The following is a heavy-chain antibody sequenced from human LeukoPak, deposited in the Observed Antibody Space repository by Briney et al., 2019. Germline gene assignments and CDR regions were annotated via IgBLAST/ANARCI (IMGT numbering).Heavy chain of an antibody. Sequence: ASVKVSCKASGYTFIGYYIHWVRQAPGQGLEWMGWINPNSGGTNYEEKFQGRVTMTRDTSISTAYMELSRLRSDDTAMYYCARDASPFDYWGQGTLVTVSS. CDR2: INPNSGGT. V-gene: IGHV1-2*02. CDR3: ARDASPFDY. J-gene: IGHJ4*02. CDR1: GYTFIGYY.